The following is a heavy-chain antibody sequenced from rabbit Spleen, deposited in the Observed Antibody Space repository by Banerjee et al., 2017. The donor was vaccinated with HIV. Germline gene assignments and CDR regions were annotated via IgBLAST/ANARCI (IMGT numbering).Heavy chain of an antibody. Sequence: EQLEESGGGWANLKDPRNPTAKAPEAPWIIKDGLCWAPQAPGKGLEWIACINAATAKPVYATWAKGRFTISRTSSTTVTLRMTSLTAADTATYFCARDLVGVIGWNFYLWGPGTLVTVS. CDR2: INAATAKP. D-gene: IGHD1-1*01. CDR1: EAPWIIKDG. V-gene: IGHV1S45*01. CDR3: ARDLVGVIGWNFYL. J-gene: IGHJ4*01.